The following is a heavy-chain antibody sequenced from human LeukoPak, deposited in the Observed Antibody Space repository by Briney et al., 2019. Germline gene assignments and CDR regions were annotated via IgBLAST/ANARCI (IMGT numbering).Heavy chain of an antibody. Sequence: GGSLRLSCAASGFTFSNHWMSWVRQAPGKGLEWVANIKEDGSEKYYLDSVKGRFAISRDNAKNSVHLQMNSLRAEDTAVYYCARISTGYGEILDAFDVWGQGTMVTVSS. CDR1: GFTFSNHW. D-gene: IGHD3-10*01. CDR2: IKEDGSEK. V-gene: IGHV3-7*01. CDR3: ARISTGYGEILDAFDV. J-gene: IGHJ3*01.